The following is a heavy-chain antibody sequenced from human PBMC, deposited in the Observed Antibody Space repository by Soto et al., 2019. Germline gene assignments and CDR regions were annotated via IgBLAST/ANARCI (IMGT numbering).Heavy chain of an antibody. CDR2: ISYDGSNK. CDR1: GFTFSSYA. V-gene: IGHV3-30-3*01. J-gene: IGHJ4*02. CDR3: ARDNIAPDY. Sequence: GGSLRLSCAASGFTFSSYAMHWVRQAPGKGLEWVAVISYDGSNKYYADSVKGRFTISRDNAKNSLYLQMNSLRAEDTAVYYCARDNIAPDYWGQGTLVTVSS. D-gene: IGHD5-12*01.